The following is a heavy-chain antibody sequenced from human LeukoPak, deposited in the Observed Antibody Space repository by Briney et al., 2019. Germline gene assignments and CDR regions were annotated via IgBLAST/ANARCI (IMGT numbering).Heavy chain of an antibody. CDR1: RGSIGTYY. CDR2: IYTSGST. V-gene: IGHV4-4*07. Sequence: SETLPLTCTVSRGSIGTYYWSWIRQPAGKGLDWIGRIYTSGSTKKNPSLSSRVTISIDASKNQFSLRLSSLTAADTAIYYCARDSGRRGYPEYSFDYWGQGTPVIVSS. CDR3: ARDSGRRGYPEYSFDY. J-gene: IGHJ4*02. D-gene: IGHD3-10*01.